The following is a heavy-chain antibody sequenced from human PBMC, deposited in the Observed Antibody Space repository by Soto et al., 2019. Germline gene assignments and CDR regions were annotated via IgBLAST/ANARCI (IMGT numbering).Heavy chain of an antibody. Sequence: WWSLRLSCAASVFTFSSYAMSWLRQAPGKGLEWVSAISGSGGSTYYADSVKGRFTISRDNSKNTLYLQMNSLRAEDTAVYYCAKEDGRWLVYVANFDYWGQGTLVTVSS. V-gene: IGHV3-23*01. J-gene: IGHJ4*02. D-gene: IGHD2-8*01. CDR2: ISGSGGST. CDR3: AKEDGRWLVYVANFDY. CDR1: VFTFSSYA.